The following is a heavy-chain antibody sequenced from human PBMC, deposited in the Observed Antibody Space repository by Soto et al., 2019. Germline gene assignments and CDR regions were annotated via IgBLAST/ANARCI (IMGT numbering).Heavy chain of an antibody. J-gene: IGHJ3*02. CDR1: GYPVTAYY. Sequence: QLHLVQSGAVVKKPGASVTVSCSASGYPVTAYYMHWVRQAPGRGLEWMGGINPATGAAKYTQTFQGRVTRARDTSASTGFMELGGLTSEDTAGFYCASGGGVGVAGSAAFDMWGQGTLVTVSS. V-gene: IGHV1-2*02. D-gene: IGHD3-3*01. CDR2: INPATGAA. CDR3: ASGGGVGVAGSAAFDM.